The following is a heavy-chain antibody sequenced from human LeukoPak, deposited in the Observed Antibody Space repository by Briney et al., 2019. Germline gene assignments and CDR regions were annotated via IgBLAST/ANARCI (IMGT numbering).Heavy chain of an antibody. CDR3: AMLRGVISVDAFDI. V-gene: IGHV3-23*01. CDR1: GFTFSSYA. CDR2: ISGSGGGT. Sequence: GGSLRLSCAASGFTFSSYAMSWVRQAPGKGLEWVSAISGSGGGTYYADSVKGRFTISRDNSKNTLYMQMNSLRAEDTAIYYCAMLRGVISVDAFDIWGQGTMVTVSS. J-gene: IGHJ3*02. D-gene: IGHD3-10*01.